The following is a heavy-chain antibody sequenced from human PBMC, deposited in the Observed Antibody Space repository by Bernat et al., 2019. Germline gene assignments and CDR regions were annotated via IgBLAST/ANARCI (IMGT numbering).Heavy chain of an antibody. J-gene: IGHJ4*02. CDR2: ISAYNGNT. D-gene: IGHD6-6*01. V-gene: IGHV1-18*04. CDR1: GYTFTSYG. Sequence: QVQLVQSGAEVKKPGASVKVSCKASGYTFTSYGISWVRQAPGQGLEWMGWISAYNGNTNYAQKLQGRVTMTTDTSTSTAYMELRSLRSDDTAVYYCARDSLVESMAARPYYFDYWGQGTLVTVSS. CDR3: ARDSLVESMAARPYYFDY.